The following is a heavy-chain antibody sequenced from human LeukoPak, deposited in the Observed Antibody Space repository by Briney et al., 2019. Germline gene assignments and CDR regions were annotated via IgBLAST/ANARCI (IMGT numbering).Heavy chain of an antibody. V-gene: IGHV3-30*16. CDR2: LSYDGSRT. D-gene: IGHD7-27*01. CDR3: ARDWGFDS. CDR1: GFTFSDYA. Sequence: PGRSLRLSCAASGFTFSDYAMHWVRQSPGKGLEWVAVLSYDGSRTYYADSVKGRFTISRDNSRNRVYLQMTSLATEDTAIYYCARDWGFDSWGQGTLVTVSS. J-gene: IGHJ4*02.